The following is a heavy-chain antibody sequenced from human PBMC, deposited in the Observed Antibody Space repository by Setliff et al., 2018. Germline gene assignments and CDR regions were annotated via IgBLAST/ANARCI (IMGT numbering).Heavy chain of an antibody. J-gene: IGHJ6*02. Sequence: PGGSLRLSCAGSGFTFSSYTMNWVRQAPGKRLEWVSSIISSGSHIYYADSVKGRFTSSRDNAKNSLYLQMNSLRADDTAVYYCTRDYGFCSGGSCSYYGMDVWGQGTTVTVS. CDR3: TRDYGFCSGGSCSYYGMDV. D-gene: IGHD2-15*01. V-gene: IGHV3-21*01. CDR2: IISSGSHI. CDR1: GFTFSSYT.